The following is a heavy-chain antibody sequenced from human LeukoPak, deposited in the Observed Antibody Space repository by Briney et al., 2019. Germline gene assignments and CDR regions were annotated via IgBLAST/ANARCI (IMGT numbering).Heavy chain of an antibody. CDR3: ARIAARYSSSWSTLDY. J-gene: IGHJ4*02. D-gene: IGHD6-13*01. V-gene: IGHV3-66*01. CDR1: GYSISSGYY. Sequence: ETLSLTCTVSGYSISSGYYWGWIRQPPGKGLEWVSVIYSGGSTYYADSVKGRFTISRDNSKNTLYLQMNSLRAEDTAVYYCARIAARYSSSWSTLDYWGQGTLVTVSS. CDR2: IYSGGST.